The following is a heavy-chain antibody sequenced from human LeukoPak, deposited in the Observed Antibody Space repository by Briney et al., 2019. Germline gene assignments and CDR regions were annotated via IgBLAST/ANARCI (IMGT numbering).Heavy chain of an antibody. D-gene: IGHD6-19*01. J-gene: IGHJ3*02. CDR3: AKDSLAVGRFYAFDI. V-gene: IGHV3-9*01. CDR2: LSWNSGSL. Sequence: GGSLRLSCAASGFTFDDYAMHWVRHAPGKGPEWVSGLSWNSGSLGYADSVKGRFTISRDNAKNSLYLQMNSLRAEDTALYYCAKDSLAVGRFYAFDIWGQGTMVTVSS. CDR1: GFTFDDYA.